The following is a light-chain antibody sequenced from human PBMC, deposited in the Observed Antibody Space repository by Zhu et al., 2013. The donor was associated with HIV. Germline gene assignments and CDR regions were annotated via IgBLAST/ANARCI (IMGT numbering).Light chain of an antibody. V-gene: IGKV3D-15*01. CDR2: GAS. Sequence: EIVMTQSPATLSVSPGERATLSCRASQSVSSNLAWYQQKPGQAPRLLIYGASIRATGIPARFSGSGSGTEFTLTISSLQSEDFAVYFCQQYGSSLTFGGGTKVEIK. CDR1: QSVSSN. CDR3: QQYGSSLT. J-gene: IGKJ4*01.